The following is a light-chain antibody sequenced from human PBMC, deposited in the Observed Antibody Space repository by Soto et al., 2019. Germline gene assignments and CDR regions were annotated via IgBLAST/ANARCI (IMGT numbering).Light chain of an antibody. Sequence: DIRMTQSTSSLSASVGDRVTITCRASQSISRYLNWYQQEPGKAPNLLIYVASSLQSDVPSRFSGSGAGTDFTLTITSLQTEDFATYYCQQSYGTPITVGQGTLLEIK. V-gene: IGKV1-39*01. CDR3: QQSYGTPIT. CDR1: QSISRY. J-gene: IGKJ5*01. CDR2: VAS.